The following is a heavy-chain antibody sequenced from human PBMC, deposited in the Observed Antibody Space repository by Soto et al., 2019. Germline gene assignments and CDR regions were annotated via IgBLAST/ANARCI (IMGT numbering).Heavy chain of an antibody. D-gene: IGHD4-17*01. CDR1: GGSISHYY. CDR3: ARLRCCYGMDV. CDR2: IYYRGRI. V-gene: IGHV4-59*08. J-gene: IGHJ6*02. Sequence: QVQLQESGPGLVKPSETLSLTCTVSGGSISHYYWSWIRQPPGKGLEWIGFIYYRGRINYNPSLKSRVPLSVDTSKKQFSLNLSSVAAEDTAVYYCARLRCCYGMDVWGQGNTVTFSS.